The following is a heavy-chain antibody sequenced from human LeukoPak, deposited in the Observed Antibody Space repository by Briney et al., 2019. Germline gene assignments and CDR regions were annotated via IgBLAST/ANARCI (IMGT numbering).Heavy chain of an antibody. D-gene: IGHD7-27*01. V-gene: IGHV1-18*01. Sequence: ASEKVSCKASGYTFTSYGISWVRQAPGQGLEWMGWISAYNGNTNYAQKLQGRVTMTIDTSTSTAYMELRSLRSDDTAVYYCARDPGENWGWRYDYWGLGTLVTVSS. J-gene: IGHJ4*02. CDR2: ISAYNGNT. CDR1: GYTFTSYG. CDR3: ARDPGENWGWRYDY.